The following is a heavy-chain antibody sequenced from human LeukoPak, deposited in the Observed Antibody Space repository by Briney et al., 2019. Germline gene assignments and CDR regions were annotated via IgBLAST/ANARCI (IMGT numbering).Heavy chain of an antibody. CDR3: ATELTTNWFDP. V-gene: IGHV3-30*03. CDR2: FSNDGSDK. CDR1: GLSITRKR. D-gene: IGHD4/OR15-4a*01. J-gene: IGHJ5*02. Sequence: PGRPLRLSFQASGLSITRKRMPWARKAQGKGLEWVAVFSNDGSDKYYSDPVRGRFTISRDNSRKTLYLEMRSLRVEDTAVYYCATELTTNWFDPWGQGTLVTVSS.